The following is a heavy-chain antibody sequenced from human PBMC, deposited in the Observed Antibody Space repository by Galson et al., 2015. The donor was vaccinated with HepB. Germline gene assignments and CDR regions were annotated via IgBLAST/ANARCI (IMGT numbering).Heavy chain of an antibody. CDR3: ARGGHCSSTTCYTPSDY. CDR1: GYTLTRQF. V-gene: IGHV1-46*01. D-gene: IGHD2-2*02. Sequence: SVKVSCKASGYTLTRQFMHWVRQAPGQGLEWMGMINPGDGSTRYVQKFQGRVTMTRDTSTSTVYMHLSSLRSEDTAVYYCARGGHCSSTTCYTPSDYWGQGTLVTVSS. J-gene: IGHJ4*02. CDR2: INPGDGST.